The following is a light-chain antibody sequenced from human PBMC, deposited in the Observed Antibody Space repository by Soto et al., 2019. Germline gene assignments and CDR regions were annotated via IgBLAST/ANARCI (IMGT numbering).Light chain of an antibody. CDR1: KGVRTD. CDR2: GAS. CDR3: LQGWT. J-gene: IGKJ1*01. Sequence: AIQMTQSPSSLAASIGDRVTITCRASKGVRTDLGWYQQKPGKAPRLRIFGASTLQTGVPSRFSGSGSGTDFTLTISDLQSEDFATYYCLQGWTFGQGTRVEIQ. V-gene: IGKV1-6*01.